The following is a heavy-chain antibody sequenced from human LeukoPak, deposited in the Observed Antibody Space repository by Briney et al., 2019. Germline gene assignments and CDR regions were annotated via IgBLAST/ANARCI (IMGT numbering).Heavy chain of an antibody. V-gene: IGHV1-69*13. CDR1: GGTFSSYA. D-gene: IGHD5-12*01. Sequence: SVKVSCKASGGTFSSYAISWVRQAPGQGLEWMGGIIPIFGTANYAQKFQGRVTITADESTSTAYMELSSLRSEDTAVYYCARPYIVATTDAFDIWGQGTMVTVSS. CDR2: IIPIFGTA. J-gene: IGHJ3*02. CDR3: ARPYIVATTDAFDI.